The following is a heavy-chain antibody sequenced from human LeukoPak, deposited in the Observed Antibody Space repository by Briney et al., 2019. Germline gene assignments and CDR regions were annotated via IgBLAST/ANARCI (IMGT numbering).Heavy chain of an antibody. J-gene: IGHJ4*02. Sequence: PSETLSLTCTVSGGSISSYYWSWIRQPPGKGLEWIGYIYYSGSTNYNPSLKSRVTISVDTSKNQFSLKLSSVTAADTAVYYCANTPVGYTSGWSLDHWGQGTLVTVSS. CDR3: ANTPVGYTSGWSLDH. CDR1: GGSISSYY. CDR2: IYYSGST. V-gene: IGHV4-59*08. D-gene: IGHD6-19*01.